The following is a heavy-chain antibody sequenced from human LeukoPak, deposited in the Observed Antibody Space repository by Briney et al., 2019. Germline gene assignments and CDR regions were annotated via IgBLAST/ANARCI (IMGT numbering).Heavy chain of an antibody. Sequence: GGSLRLSCAVSRLTINNAWMNWVRQAPGKGLEWVGRIKSRTDGGTTDYAAPVKGRFIISRDDPKNTLYLQMNSLKVEDTAVCFCATGRSDILTGFSNWGQGTLVTVSS. CDR1: RLTINNAW. D-gene: IGHD3-9*01. J-gene: IGHJ4*02. CDR2: IKSRTDGGTT. CDR3: ATGRSDILTGFSN. V-gene: IGHV3-15*07.